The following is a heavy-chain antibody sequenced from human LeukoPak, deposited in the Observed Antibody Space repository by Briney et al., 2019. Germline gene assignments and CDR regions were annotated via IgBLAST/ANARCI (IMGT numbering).Heavy chain of an antibody. J-gene: IGHJ4*02. CDR3: ARERGGYCSGGSCYHFDY. Sequence: GGSLILSCAASGFTFSSYGMHWVRQAPGKGLEWVAVIWYDGSNKYYADSVKGRFTISRDNSKNTLYLQMNSLRAEDTAVYYCARERGGYCSGGSCYHFDYWGQGTLVTVSS. CDR2: IWYDGSNK. CDR1: GFTFSSYG. D-gene: IGHD2-15*01. V-gene: IGHV3-33*08.